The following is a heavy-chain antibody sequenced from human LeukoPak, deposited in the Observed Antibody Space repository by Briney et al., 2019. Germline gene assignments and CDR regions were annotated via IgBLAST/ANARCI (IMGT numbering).Heavy chain of an antibody. J-gene: IGHJ6*03. CDR1: AFTFSSYG. V-gene: IGHV3-30*02. D-gene: IGHD2-8*01. Sequence: GGSLRLSCAASAFTFSSYGMHWVRQAPGKGLEWVAYIQYDRTNEQYAHSVKGRFRISRDNSNNILYLQMNGLRTEDTAVYYCAKDRCSNGIGCYYYYMEVWGKGTTVTISS. CDR3: AKDRCSNGIGCYYYYMEV. CDR2: IQYDRTNE.